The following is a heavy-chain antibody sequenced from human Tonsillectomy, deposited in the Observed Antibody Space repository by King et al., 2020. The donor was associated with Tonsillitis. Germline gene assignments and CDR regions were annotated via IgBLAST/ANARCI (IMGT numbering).Heavy chain of an antibody. J-gene: IGHJ4*02. CDR3: AYHALAKNYGYYFGY. CDR2: ISYDGRNK. D-gene: IGHD3-10*01. CDR1: RFTFSSYG. Sequence: QVQLVESGGGVVQPGRSLRLSCAASRFTFSSYGMHWVRQAPGKGLEWVALISYDGRNKYYADSVKGRFTISRDNSKNTLYLQMNSLRAEDTAVYYCAYHALAKNYGYYFGYGGQGTRVTVSS. V-gene: IGHV3-30*03.